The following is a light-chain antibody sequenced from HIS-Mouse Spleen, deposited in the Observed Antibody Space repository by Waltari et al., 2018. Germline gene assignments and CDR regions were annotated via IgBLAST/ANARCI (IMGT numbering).Light chain of an antibody. Sequence: IQMTQSPSSLSASVVDRVTITCQASQDISNYLNWYHQKPGKAPKRLIYDASNLETGVPSRFSGSGSGTDVTFTISSLQPEDIETYYCQQYDNLPLTFSGGTKVEIK. CDR3: QQYDNLPLT. V-gene: IGKV1-33*01. CDR2: DAS. CDR1: QDISNY. J-gene: IGKJ4*01.